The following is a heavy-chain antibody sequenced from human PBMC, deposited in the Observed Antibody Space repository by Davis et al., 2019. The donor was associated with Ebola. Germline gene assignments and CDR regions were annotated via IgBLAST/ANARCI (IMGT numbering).Heavy chain of an antibody. CDR2: LNHSGST. V-gene: IGHV4-34*01. CDR3: AREPYGSGKSDAFDI. Sequence: ESLKTSCAFNGGSFSGYYRSWNRQPPGTGLERIGDLNHSGSTNYNPSLNSRYTISVDTSKNQFSLKLSSVTAADTAVYYCAREPYGSGKSDAFDIWGQGTMVTVSS. CDR1: GGSFSGYY. D-gene: IGHD3-10*01. J-gene: IGHJ3*02.